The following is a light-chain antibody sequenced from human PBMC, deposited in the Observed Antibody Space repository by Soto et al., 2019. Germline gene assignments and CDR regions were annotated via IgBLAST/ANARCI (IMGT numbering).Light chain of an antibody. J-gene: IGKJ1*01. Sequence: DIVMTQSPDSLAVSLGERATINCKSSQSVLYSSNNKNYLAWYQQKPGQPPKLLIYWASTRESGVPDRFSGSGSGTDFTLTISRLQAGDVAVYYCQQYYSTPRTFGQGNKVEIK. CDR1: QSVLYSSNNKNY. CDR3: QQYYSTPRT. CDR2: WAS. V-gene: IGKV4-1*01.